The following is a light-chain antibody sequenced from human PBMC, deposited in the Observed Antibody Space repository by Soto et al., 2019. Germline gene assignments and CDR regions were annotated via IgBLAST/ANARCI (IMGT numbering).Light chain of an antibody. CDR1: QFVSSR. J-gene: IGKJ1*01. CDR2: DTS. CDR3: QEYIQWPPGM. Sequence: DIVVTQSPATLSASPGERVTLSCRASQFVSSRLAWYQQRPGQVPRLLIYDTSTRAPGISARFSGSGSGTEFTLTIRSLQSEDFAVDYCQEYIQWPPGMFGPGTTVDIK. V-gene: IGKV3-15*01.